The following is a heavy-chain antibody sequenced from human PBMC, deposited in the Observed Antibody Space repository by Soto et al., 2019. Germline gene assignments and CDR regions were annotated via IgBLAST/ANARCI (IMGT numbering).Heavy chain of an antibody. D-gene: IGHD6-19*01. CDR1: GFNVSDNY. Sequence: EVLLVESGGGLIQPGGSLRLSCAAAGFNVSDNYMGWVRQAPGKGLEWFSSFFTGGSTDYADSVKGRFTISRDDSKNTVYLQTSRLRAEDTAVYFCVRERRGLGIGFVHWGQGTLVTVSS. V-gene: IGHV3-53*01. J-gene: IGHJ4*02. CDR2: FFTGGST. CDR3: VRERRGLGIGFVH.